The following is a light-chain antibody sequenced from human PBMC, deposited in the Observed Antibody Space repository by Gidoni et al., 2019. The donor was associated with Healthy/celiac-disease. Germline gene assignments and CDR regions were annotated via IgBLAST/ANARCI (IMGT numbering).Light chain of an antibody. Sequence: SPGQSITISCTGTSTDVGSYNLVSWYQQHPGKAPKLMIYEGSTRPSGVSKRFSGSKSGNTASLTISGLQAEDEADYYCCSYAGSSGHWVFGGGTKLTVL. V-gene: IGLV2-23*01. J-gene: IGLJ3*02. CDR2: EGS. CDR3: CSYAGSSGHWV. CDR1: STDVGSYNL.